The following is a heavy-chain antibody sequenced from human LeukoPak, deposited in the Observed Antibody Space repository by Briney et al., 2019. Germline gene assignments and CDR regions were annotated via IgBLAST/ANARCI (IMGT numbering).Heavy chain of an antibody. CDR1: GFTFSSYA. CDR2: INHSGST. D-gene: IGHD6-13*01. CDR3: ARHVSLRIAAAGFDY. V-gene: IGHV4-34*01. J-gene: IGHJ4*02. Sequence: PGGSLRLSCAASGFTFSSYAMSWVRQPPGKGLEWIGEINHSGSTNYNPSLKSRVTISVDTSKNQFSLKLSSVTAADTAVYYCARHVSLRIAAAGFDYWGQGTLVTVSS.